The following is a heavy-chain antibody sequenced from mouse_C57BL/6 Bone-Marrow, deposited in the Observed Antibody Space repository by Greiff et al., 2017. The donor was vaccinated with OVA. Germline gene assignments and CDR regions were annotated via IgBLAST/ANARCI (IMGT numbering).Heavy chain of an antibody. CDR3: ARSDWAWFAY. CDR1: GYTFTDYY. CDR2: IYPGSGNT. Sequence: QVQLKQSGAELVRPGASVKLSCKASGYTFTDYYINWVKQRPGQGLEWIARIYPGSGNTYYNEKFKGKATLTAEKSSSTAYMQLSSLTSEDSAVYFCARSDWAWFAYWGQGTLVTVSA. J-gene: IGHJ3*01. V-gene: IGHV1-76*01.